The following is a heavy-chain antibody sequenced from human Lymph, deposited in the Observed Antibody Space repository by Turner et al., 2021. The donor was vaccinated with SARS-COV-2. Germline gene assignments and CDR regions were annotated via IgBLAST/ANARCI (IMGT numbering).Heavy chain of an antibody. D-gene: IGHD2-21*02. Sequence: EVQLVESAGGLVKPGGSLRLSCPASGFTFSSYSMNWVRQAPGKGLEWVSSITFTSSYIYYADSVKGRFTISRDNAKNSLYLQMNSLRAEDTAVYYCARGPPDFPYYFDYWGQGTLVTVSS. CDR3: ARGPPDFPYYFDY. V-gene: IGHV3-21*01. J-gene: IGHJ4*02. CDR1: GFTFSSYS. CDR2: ITFTSSYI.